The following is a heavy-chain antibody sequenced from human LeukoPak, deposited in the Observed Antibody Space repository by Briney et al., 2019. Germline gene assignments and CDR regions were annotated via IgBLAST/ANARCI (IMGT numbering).Heavy chain of an antibody. J-gene: IGHJ5*02. V-gene: IGHV1-18*01. CDR3: GRSYSSSHPDWFDP. CDR1: GYTFTSYG. Sequence: ASVKVSCKASGYTFTSYGISWVRQAPGQGLEWMGWISGYNGNPNYAQKLQGRVTMTTGTSTSTAYMELRSLRADDTAVYYCGRSYSSSHPDWFDPWGQGTLVTVSS. CDR2: ISGYNGNP. D-gene: IGHD6-6*01.